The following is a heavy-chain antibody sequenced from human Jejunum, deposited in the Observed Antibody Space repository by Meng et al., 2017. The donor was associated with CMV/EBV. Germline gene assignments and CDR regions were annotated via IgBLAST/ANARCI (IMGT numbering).Heavy chain of an antibody. Sequence: SCKASGYTFTAYWTHWVRQAPGQGLEWMGRIHPNAGSIDYAQKFQGRVTMTRDTSISTVYMDLNSLTSDDTAVYYCTRDYSGNWAIDYWGQGTLVTVSS. CDR3: TRDYSGNWAIDY. J-gene: IGHJ4*02. D-gene: IGHD4-23*01. CDR2: IHPNAGSI. V-gene: IGHV1-2*06. CDR1: GYTFTAYW.